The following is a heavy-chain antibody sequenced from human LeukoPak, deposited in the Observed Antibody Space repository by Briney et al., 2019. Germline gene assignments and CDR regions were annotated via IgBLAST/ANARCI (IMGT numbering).Heavy chain of an antibody. CDR2: MDPNSGNT. CDR1: GYTFTSYD. J-gene: IGHJ6*03. D-gene: IGHD1-1*01. CDR3: ARARTGYYYYYYMDV. Sequence: ASVKVSCKASGYTFTSYDINWVRQATGQGLEWMGWMDPNSGNTGYAQKFQGRVTITRNTSISTAYMELSSLRSEDTAVYYCARARTGYYYYYYMDVWGKGTTVTVSS. V-gene: IGHV1-8*03.